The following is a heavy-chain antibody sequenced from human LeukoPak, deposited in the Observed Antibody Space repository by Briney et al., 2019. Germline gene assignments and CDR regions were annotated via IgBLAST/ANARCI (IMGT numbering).Heavy chain of an antibody. CDR1: GFPFSGYW. Sequence: GGSLRLSCAASGFPFSGYWMHWVRQAPGKGLVWVSLINSDSRDIKYAASVKGRFTISRDNAKSTLYLQMNSLRAEDTAVYYCARGKAGDDTNWFSDLWGRGTLVTVSS. CDR3: ARGKAGDDTNWFSDL. D-gene: IGHD3-10*01. J-gene: IGHJ2*01. CDR2: INSDSRDI. V-gene: IGHV3-74*01.